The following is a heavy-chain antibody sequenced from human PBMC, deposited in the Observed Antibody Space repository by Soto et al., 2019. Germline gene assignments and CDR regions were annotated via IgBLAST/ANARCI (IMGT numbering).Heavy chain of an antibody. CDR1: GFPFTKFW. D-gene: IGHD2-21*01. V-gene: IGHV3-74*01. CDR2: INDDGSRT. CDR3: AKHLQVIGATHYYGLDV. J-gene: IGHJ6*02. Sequence: EVQLAESGGGLVQPGGSLRLSCAASGFPFTKFWMHWVRQAPGKGLEWVSRINDDGSRTSYADSVKGRFTISRDNAKNISYLQMNSLRAEDTRVYYCAKHLQVIGATHYYGLDVWGQGTTVTVSS.